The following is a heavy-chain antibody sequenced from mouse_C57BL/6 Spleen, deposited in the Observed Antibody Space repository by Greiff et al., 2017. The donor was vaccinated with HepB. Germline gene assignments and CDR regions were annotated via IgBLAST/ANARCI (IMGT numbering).Heavy chain of an antibody. J-gene: IGHJ2*01. CDR1: GYTFTSYW. CDR3: ARIEEAVVAPGY. CDR2: IHPSDSDT. V-gene: IGHV1-74*01. D-gene: IGHD1-1*01. Sequence: QVQLQQPGAELVKPGASVKVSCKASGYTFTSYWMHWVKQRPGQGLEWIGRIHPSDSDTNYNQKFKGKATLTADKSSSTAYMQLSSLTSEDSAVYYCARIEEAVVAPGYWGQGTTLTVSS.